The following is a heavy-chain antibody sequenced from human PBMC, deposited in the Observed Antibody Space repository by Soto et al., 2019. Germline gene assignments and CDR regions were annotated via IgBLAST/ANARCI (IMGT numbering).Heavy chain of an antibody. D-gene: IGHD6-13*01. V-gene: IGHV1-69*13. J-gene: IGHJ4*02. Sequence: SVKVSCKASGGTFSSYAISWVRQAPGQGLEWMGGIIPIFGTANYARKFQGRVTITADESTSTAYMELSSLRSEDTAVYYCAREGTDSSSGDYFDYWGQGTLVTVSS. CDR3: AREGTDSSSGDYFDY. CDR2: IIPIFGTA. CDR1: GGTFSSYA.